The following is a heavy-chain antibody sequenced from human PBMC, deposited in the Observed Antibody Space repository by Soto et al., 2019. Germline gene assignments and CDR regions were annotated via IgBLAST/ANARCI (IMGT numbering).Heavy chain of an antibody. Sequence: SETLSLTCTVSGGSISSDSYYWGWIRQPPGKGLEWIGSIYYSGSTYHNPSLKSRVTISVDTSKNQFSLKLSSVTAADTAVYYCARGSREWLRSSTIYYYYYYMDVWGKGTTVTVSS. J-gene: IGHJ6*03. V-gene: IGHV4-39*07. D-gene: IGHD5-12*01. CDR1: GGSISSDSYY. CDR2: IYYSGST. CDR3: ARGSREWLRSSTIYYYYYYMDV.